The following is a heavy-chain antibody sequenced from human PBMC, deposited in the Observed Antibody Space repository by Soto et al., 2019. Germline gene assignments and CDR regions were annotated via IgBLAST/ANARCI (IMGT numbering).Heavy chain of an antibody. CDR1: CYSISRIDSY. Sequence: SENLSVTYSISCYSISRIDSYWTWIGQHPEKGLEWLGNIYFPGNTYYSPSLESRLNISVDTSKNKFYLKLTSVTAADTAVYYCAREGGSYDSRRYSIRGAFDTRGQGPIVT. CDR3: AREGGSYDSRRYSIRGAFDT. CDR2: IYFPGNT. J-gene: IGHJ3*02. D-gene: IGHD3-22*01. V-gene: IGHV4-31*03.